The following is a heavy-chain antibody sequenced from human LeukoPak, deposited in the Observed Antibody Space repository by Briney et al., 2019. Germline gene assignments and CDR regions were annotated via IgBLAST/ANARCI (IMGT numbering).Heavy chain of an antibody. CDR3: ARGGDYLSLYYFDY. CDR1: GGSISSGSYY. D-gene: IGHD4-17*01. Sequence: SETLSLTCTVSGGSISSGSYYWSWIRQPAGKGLEWIGRIYTSGSTNYNPSLKSRVTISVDTSKNQFSLKLSSVTAADTAVYYCARGGDYLSLYYFDYWGQGTLVTVSS. J-gene: IGHJ4*02. V-gene: IGHV4-61*02. CDR2: IYTSGST.